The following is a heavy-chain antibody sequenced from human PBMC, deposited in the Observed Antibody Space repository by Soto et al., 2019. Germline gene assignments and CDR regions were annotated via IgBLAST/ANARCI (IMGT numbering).Heavy chain of an antibody. Sequence: QAGGSLRLSCAATGFTFSSYWMSWVRQAPGKGLEWVANIKQDGSEKNYVDSVRGRFTISRDNAKNSLYLQMNSLRAEDTAVYYCARPVQWEWFDPWGQGTLVTVSS. J-gene: IGHJ5*02. CDR2: IKQDGSEK. D-gene: IGHD1-26*01. CDR3: ARPVQWEWFDP. V-gene: IGHV3-7*03. CDR1: GFTFSSYW.